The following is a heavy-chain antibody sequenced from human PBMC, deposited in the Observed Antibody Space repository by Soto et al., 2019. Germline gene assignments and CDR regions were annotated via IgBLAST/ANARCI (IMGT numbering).Heavy chain of an antibody. CDR1: DGSISPNY. CDR3: ARLGAYYQALDS. CDR2: IYYAGTT. V-gene: IGHV4-59*08. Sequence: QVQLQESGPGLVKPSETLSLKCTVSDGSISPNYWTWIRQPPGKGLEWIGYIYYAGTTTYNPSLKSRVSISVDTSKNEVSLKLTSLTAADTAVYYCARLGAYYQALDSWGQGILVTVSS. D-gene: IGHD3-22*01. J-gene: IGHJ4*02.